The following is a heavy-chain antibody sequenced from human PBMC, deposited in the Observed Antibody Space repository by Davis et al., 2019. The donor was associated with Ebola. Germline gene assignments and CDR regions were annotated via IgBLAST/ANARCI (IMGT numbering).Heavy chain of an antibody. CDR3: ASGLGLGVTLFGELGY. J-gene: IGHJ4*02. V-gene: IGHV3-23*03. Sequence: PGGSLRLSCAASGFTFSSYAMSWVRQAPGKGLEWVSLIYIDGSTHYADSVKGRFTISRDSSRNTLFLQMNILRAEDTAIYYCASGLGLGVTLFGELGYWGQGSLVTVSS. D-gene: IGHD3-10*02. CDR1: GFTFSSYA. CDR2: IYIDGST.